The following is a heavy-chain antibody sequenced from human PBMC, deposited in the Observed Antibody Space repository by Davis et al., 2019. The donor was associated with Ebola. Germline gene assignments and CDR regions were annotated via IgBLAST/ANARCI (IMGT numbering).Heavy chain of an antibody. CDR1: GYTFTSYA. D-gene: IGHD6-19*01. Sequence: ASVKVSCKASGYTFTSYAMYWVRQAPGQRLEWMGWINAGNGNTKYSQKFQGRVTITRDTSASTAYMELSSLRSEDTAVYYCARVMDSSGWYVPAYFDYWGQGTLVTVSS. CDR2: INAGNGNT. CDR3: ARVMDSSGWYVPAYFDY. V-gene: IGHV1-3*01. J-gene: IGHJ4*02.